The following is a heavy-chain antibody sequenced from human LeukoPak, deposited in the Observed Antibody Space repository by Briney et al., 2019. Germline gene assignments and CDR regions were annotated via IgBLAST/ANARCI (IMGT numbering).Heavy chain of an antibody. CDR3: VGGSDDYSYMDV. V-gene: IGHV4-34*01. CDR2: INHSGST. J-gene: IGHJ6*03. Sequence: SGTLSLTCAVYGGYLSGNYWRWIRQPPGKGLEWSGEINHSGSTNYSHSLRSRVTISVYMSKEQFSLNLRSVTAADTAVYYCVGGSDDYSYMDVWGEGTTVTVSS. CDR1: GGYLSGNY.